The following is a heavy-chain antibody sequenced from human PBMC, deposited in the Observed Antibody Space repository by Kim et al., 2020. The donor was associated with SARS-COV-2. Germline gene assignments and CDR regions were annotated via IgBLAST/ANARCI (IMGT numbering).Heavy chain of an antibody. CDR3: ARHKAAVAGLRYGY. CDR2: IYYSGST. D-gene: IGHD6-19*01. J-gene: IGHJ4*02. Sequence: SETLSLTCTVSGGSISSSSYYWGWIRQPPGKGLEWIGSIYYSGSTYYNPSLKSRVTISVDTSKHQFSLKLSSVTAADTAVYYCARHKAAVAGLRYGYWGQGTLVTVSS. V-gene: IGHV4-39*01. CDR1: GGSISSSSYY.